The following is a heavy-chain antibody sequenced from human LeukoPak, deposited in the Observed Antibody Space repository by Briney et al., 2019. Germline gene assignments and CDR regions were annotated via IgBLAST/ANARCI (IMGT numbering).Heavy chain of an antibody. D-gene: IGHD5-18*01. CDR2: ISFDGTEK. CDR3: ARGGYGRGDY. J-gene: IGHJ4*02. V-gene: IGHV3-30-3*01. CDR1: GLSFSSYA. Sequence: GSSLRLSCAASGLSFSSYAMHWVRQAPGKGLEWVAVISFDGTEKYYGDSVKGRFTISRDNAKNSLYLQMNSLRAEDTAVYYCARGGYGRGDYWGQGTLVTVSS.